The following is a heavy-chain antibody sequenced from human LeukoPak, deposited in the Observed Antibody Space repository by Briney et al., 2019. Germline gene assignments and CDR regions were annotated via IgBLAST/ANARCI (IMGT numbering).Heavy chain of an antibody. V-gene: IGHV1-69*05. J-gene: IGHJ4*02. CDR2: IIPIFGTA. CDR1: GGTFSSYA. D-gene: IGHD6-6*01. Sequence: SVKVSCKASGGTFSSYAISWVRQAPGQGLEWMGGIIPIFGTANYAQKFQGRVTITTDESTSTAYMELSSLRSEDTAVYYCARGVDPYSSSSYGYWGQGTLVTVSS. CDR3: ARGVDPYSSSSYGY.